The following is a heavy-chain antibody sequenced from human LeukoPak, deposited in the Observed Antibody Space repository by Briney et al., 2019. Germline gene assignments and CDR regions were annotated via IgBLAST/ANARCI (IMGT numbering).Heavy chain of an antibody. CDR3: ARGRGRIAVAVEFDY. V-gene: IGHV3-30*03. Sequence: GGSLRLPCAASGYTFSSYGMHWVRQAPGKGLGWVAVISSDGSNKYYAESVKGRFTISRDNSKNTLYLQVNSLRADDTAVYYCARGRGRIAVAVEFDYWGQGTLVTVSS. J-gene: IGHJ4*02. CDR1: GYTFSSYG. D-gene: IGHD6-19*01. CDR2: ISSDGSNK.